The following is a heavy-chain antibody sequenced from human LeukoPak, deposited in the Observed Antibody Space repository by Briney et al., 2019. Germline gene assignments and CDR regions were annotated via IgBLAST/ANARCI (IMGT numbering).Heavy chain of an antibody. CDR1: GFTFSSYA. CDR2: ISYDGSNK. D-gene: IGHD3-22*01. J-gene: IGHJ4*02. CDR3: ARESERLFDY. V-gene: IGHV3-30-3*01. Sequence: GGSLRLSCAASGFTFSSYAMHWVRQAPGKGLEWVAVISYDGSNKYYADSVKGRFTISRDNSKNTLYLQMNSLRPEDTAVYYCARESERLFDYWGKGTLVTVSS.